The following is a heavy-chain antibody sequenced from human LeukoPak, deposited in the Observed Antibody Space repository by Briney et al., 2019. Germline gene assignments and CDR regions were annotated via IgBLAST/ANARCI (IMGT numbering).Heavy chain of an antibody. CDR1: GFTFTTYT. D-gene: IGHD6-13*01. V-gene: IGHV3-21*01. Sequence: GGPLRLSCEASGFTFTTYTMHWLRQAPGKGLEWASSISSRSSHVAYTDSVKGRFIISRDNAKTSLYLQMNSLRAEDTAVYYCAREGNSWYDYWGQGTLVTVSS. CDR2: ISSRSSHV. J-gene: IGHJ4*02. CDR3: AREGNSWYDY.